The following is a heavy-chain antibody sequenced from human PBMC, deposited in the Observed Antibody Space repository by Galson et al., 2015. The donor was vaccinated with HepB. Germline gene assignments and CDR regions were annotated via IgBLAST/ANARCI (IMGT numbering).Heavy chain of an antibody. CDR1: GFTFSSYS. V-gene: IGHV3-48*02. Sequence: SLRLSCAASGFTFSSYSLNWVRQASGKGLEWVSNISTSSNTIYYADSVKGRFTIPRDNAKNSLYLQMNSLRDEDTAVYYCARVGVVGPYWYFDLWGRGTLVTVSS. D-gene: IGHD3-3*01. CDR3: ARVGVVGPYWYFDL. CDR2: ISTSSNTI. J-gene: IGHJ2*01.